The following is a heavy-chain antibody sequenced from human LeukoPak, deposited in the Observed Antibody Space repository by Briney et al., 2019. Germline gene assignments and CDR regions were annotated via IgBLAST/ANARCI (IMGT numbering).Heavy chain of an antibody. J-gene: IGHJ4*02. D-gene: IGHD3-16*01. V-gene: IGHV4-34*11. Sequence: PSETLSLTCAVYGGSFSGYYRSWIRQPPGKGLEWIGYIYYTGSTNYNPSLKSRVTISVDTSKNQFSLELSSVTAADTAVYYCARTAGWSYGFDYWGQGTLVTVSS. CDR3: ARTAGWSYGFDY. CDR2: IYYTGST. CDR1: GGSFSGYY.